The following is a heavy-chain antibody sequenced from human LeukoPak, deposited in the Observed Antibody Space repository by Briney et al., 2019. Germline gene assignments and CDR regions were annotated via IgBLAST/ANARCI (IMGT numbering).Heavy chain of an antibody. Sequence: GGSLRLSCAASGFIFSSYWMSWVRQAPGKGLEWVANIKQDGSEKYYVDSVKGRFTISRDNAKNSPYLQMNSLRAEDTAVYYCARTRVVPAALWGYYFDYWGQGTLVTVSS. CDR1: GFIFSSYW. CDR2: IKQDGSEK. J-gene: IGHJ4*02. D-gene: IGHD2-2*01. CDR3: ARTRVVPAALWGYYFDY. V-gene: IGHV3-7*01.